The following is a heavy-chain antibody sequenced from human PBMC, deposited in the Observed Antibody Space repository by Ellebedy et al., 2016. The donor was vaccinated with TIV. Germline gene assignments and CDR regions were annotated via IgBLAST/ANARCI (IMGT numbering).Heavy chain of an antibody. CDR3: ARVPTSGRNTGGY. CDR2: IKQDGSEK. J-gene: IGHJ4*02. D-gene: IGHD1-14*01. CDR1: GFNFSSYW. Sequence: GGSLRLXCAASGFNFSSYWMSWVRQAPGKGLEWVANIKQDGSEKYYVDSVKGRFTISRDNAKNSLYLQMNSLRAEDTAVYYCARVPTSGRNTGGYWGQGTLVTVSS. V-gene: IGHV3-7*01.